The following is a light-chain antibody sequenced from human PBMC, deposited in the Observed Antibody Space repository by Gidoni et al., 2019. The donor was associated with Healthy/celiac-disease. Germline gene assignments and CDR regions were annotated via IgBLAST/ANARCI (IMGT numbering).Light chain of an antibody. CDR3: CSYAGSYTFEV. CDR2: DVS. Sequence: QSALTQPRSVSGSPGQSVTISCTGTSSDVGGYNYVPWYQQHPGKAPKLMIYDVSKRPSGVPDRFSGSKSGHTASLTISGLQAEDEADYYCCSYAGSYTFEVFGGGTKLTVL. V-gene: IGLV2-11*01. CDR1: SSDVGGYNY. J-gene: IGLJ2*01.